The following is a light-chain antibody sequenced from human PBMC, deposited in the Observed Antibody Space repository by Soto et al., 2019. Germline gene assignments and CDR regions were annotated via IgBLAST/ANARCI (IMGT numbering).Light chain of an antibody. CDR3: QQYNTYS. CDR1: QTISSW. CDR2: KAS. V-gene: IGKV1-5*03. Sequence: DIQMTQSPSTLSGSVGDRVTITCRASQTISSWLAWYQQKPGKAPKLLIYKASTLKSGVPSRFSGSGSGTEFTLTISNLKPDDFATYYCQQYNTYSFGQGTKVDI. J-gene: IGKJ2*01.